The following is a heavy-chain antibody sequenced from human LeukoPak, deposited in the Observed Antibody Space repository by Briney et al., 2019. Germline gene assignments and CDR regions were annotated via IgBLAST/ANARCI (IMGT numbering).Heavy chain of an antibody. CDR1: GFTFSSYE. D-gene: IGHD6-13*01. V-gene: IGHV3-48*03. Sequence: GGSLRLSCAASGFTFSSYEMNWVRQAPGKGLEWVSYISSSGSTIYYADSVKGRFTISRDNAKNSLYLQMNSLRAEDTAVYYCARDRTDSSSWIYNWFDPWGQGTLVTVSS. CDR2: ISSSGSTI. J-gene: IGHJ5*02. CDR3: ARDRTDSSSWIYNWFDP.